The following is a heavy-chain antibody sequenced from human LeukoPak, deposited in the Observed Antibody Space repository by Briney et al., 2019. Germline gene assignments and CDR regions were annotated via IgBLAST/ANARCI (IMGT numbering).Heavy chain of an antibody. J-gene: IGHJ4*02. Sequence: SQTLSLTCTVSGGSISSGSYYWSWIRQPAGKGLEWIGRIYTSGSTNYNPSLKSRVTISVDTSKNQFSLKLSSVTAADTAVYYCARAGGSDFWSGYYSRGGRGIQKGEYFDYWGQGTLVTVSS. CDR2: IYTSGST. CDR3: ARAGGSDFWSGYYSRGGRGIQKGEYFDY. D-gene: IGHD3-3*01. CDR1: GGSISSGSYY. V-gene: IGHV4-61*02.